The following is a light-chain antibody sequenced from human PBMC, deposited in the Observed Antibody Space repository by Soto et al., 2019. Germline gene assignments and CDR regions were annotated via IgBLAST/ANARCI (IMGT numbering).Light chain of an antibody. Sequence: QPVLTQPPSVSGAPGQRVTISCTGNNSSIGAGYDVNWYQQFPGTAPKLLIYQNSKRPSGVFDRFSGSKSGTSASLAITGVQAEDEADYFCQSYDNSLSGYVFGSGTKVTVL. CDR1: NSSIGAGYD. J-gene: IGLJ1*01. CDR2: QNS. V-gene: IGLV1-40*01. CDR3: QSYDNSLSGYV.